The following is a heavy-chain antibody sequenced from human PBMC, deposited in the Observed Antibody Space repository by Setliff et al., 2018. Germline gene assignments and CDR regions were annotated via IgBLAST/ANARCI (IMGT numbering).Heavy chain of an antibody. CDR3: ARANRIPRILDY. CDR1: GDSISSSSYY. J-gene: IGHJ4*02. D-gene: IGHD2-2*02. CDR2: INYSGIT. Sequence: ETLSLTCSVSGDSISSSSYYWGWIRQPPGKGLEWIGSINYSGITYYSPSLKSRVIVSVDTSKNQFSLKLSSVTAADTAVYYCARANRIPRILDYWGQGSLVTVPQ. V-gene: IGHV4-39*01.